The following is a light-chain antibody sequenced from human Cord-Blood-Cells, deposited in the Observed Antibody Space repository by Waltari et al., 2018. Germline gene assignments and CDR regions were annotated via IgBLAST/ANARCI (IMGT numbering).Light chain of an antibody. Sequence: QPALTPPASVSGSPGQSLTLSCPGTSSDVGSYNLVSWNQQHPGNAPKLMIYDVSNRPSGVSNRFSGSKSGNTASLTSSGLQAADEADYYCCSYAGSSTYVVFGGGTKLTVL. V-gene: IGLV2-23*02. J-gene: IGLJ2*01. CDR1: SSDVGSYNL. CDR3: CSYAGSSTYVV. CDR2: DVS.